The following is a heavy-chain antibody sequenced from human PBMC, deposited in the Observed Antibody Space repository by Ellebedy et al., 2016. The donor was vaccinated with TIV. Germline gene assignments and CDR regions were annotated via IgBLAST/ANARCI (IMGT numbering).Heavy chain of an antibody. V-gene: IGHV4-34*01. Sequence: SETLSLTXTVYGGSFSNYYWSWIRQPPGKGLEWIGEINHSGSTNSNPSLKSRVTISLDASKNQFSLKLSSVTAADTAVYYCARGVGYYYYYYYMDVWGKGTTVTVSS. D-gene: IGHD1-26*01. CDR3: ARGVGYYYYYYYMDV. J-gene: IGHJ6*03. CDR2: INHSGST. CDR1: GGSFSNYY.